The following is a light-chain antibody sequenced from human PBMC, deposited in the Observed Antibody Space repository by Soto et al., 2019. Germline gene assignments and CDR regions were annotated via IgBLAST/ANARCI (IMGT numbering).Light chain of an antibody. CDR2: DTS. V-gene: IGKV3-15*01. Sequence: VMRHSASALAVYQVPGDTLSFRASQGIGDTLAWYQHKPGQTPRLLIYDTSTRATGVPTRFSGSRSGAEFTLTINSLQSEDFAVYYCQPYNNWPLTFGGGTKVDI. CDR3: QPYNNWPLT. J-gene: IGKJ4*01. CDR1: QGIGDT.